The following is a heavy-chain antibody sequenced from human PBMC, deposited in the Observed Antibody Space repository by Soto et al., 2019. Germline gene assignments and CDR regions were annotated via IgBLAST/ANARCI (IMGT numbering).Heavy chain of an antibody. Sequence: GGSLRLSCAASGFTFSNAWMSWVRQAPWKGLEWVGRLNSKSDGGASDYAAPVKGRFTISGDDSRTTLFLQMNNLRTEHTAVYYCTTDNMPGTTAPQFHHWGQGTLVTFSS. CDR2: LNSKSDGGAS. D-gene: IGHD1-1*01. V-gene: IGHV3-15*01. CDR3: TTDNMPGTTAPQFHH. CDR1: GFTFSNAW. J-gene: IGHJ1*01.